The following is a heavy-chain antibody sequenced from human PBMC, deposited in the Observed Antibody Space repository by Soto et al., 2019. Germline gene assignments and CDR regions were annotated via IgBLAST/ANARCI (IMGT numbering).Heavy chain of an antibody. Sequence: ASVKVSFKASGGTFSSYAISWVRQAPGQGLEWMGGIIPIFGTANYAQKFQGRVTITADKSTSTAYMELSSLRSEDTAVYYCASGGSGSYYRIYYYYGMDVWGQGTTVTVSS. V-gene: IGHV1-69*06. CDR2: IIPIFGTA. CDR1: GGTFSSYA. J-gene: IGHJ6*02. CDR3: ASGGSGSYYRIYYYYGMDV. D-gene: IGHD3-10*01.